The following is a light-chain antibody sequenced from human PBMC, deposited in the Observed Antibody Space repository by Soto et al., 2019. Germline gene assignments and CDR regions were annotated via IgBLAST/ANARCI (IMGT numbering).Light chain of an antibody. V-gene: IGKV1-39*01. Sequence: NQMAPVPSSLSASVENRVNITFRASQSISNHLNWYQQKPGKAPKLLIFAASSLQSGVPSRFSGSRSGPDFTLTISSLQPEDFATYYCQQSYSSPPTFGQGTKVDI. CDR3: QQSYSSPPT. CDR1: QSISNH. J-gene: IGKJ1*01. CDR2: AAS.